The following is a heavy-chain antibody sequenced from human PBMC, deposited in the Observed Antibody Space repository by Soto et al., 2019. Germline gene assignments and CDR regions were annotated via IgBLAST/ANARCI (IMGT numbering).Heavy chain of an antibody. D-gene: IGHD2-15*01. CDR2: IYYSGST. V-gene: IGHV4-39*01. J-gene: IGHJ3*02. CDR3: ARRGGCSGGSCPGVQNAFDI. CDR1: GGSISSSSYY. Sequence: SETLSLTCTVSGGSISSSSYYWGWIRQPPGRGLEWIGSIYYSGSTYYNPSLKSRVTISVDTSKNQFSLKLSSVTAADTAVYYCARRGGCSGGSCPGVQNAFDIWGQGTMVTVSS.